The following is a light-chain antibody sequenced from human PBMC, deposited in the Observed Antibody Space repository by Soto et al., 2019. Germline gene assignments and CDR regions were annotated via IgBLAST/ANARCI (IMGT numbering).Light chain of an antibody. CDR2: RNN. V-gene: IGLV1-47*01. Sequence: QSVLTQPPSASGTPGQMVSISCSGSTSNIGNHYVFWYQHLPGTAPKLLIFRNNQRPSGVPDRFSGSGSGTSASLAISGLRSEDEADYYCATWDVTLRGYVFGTGTKVTVL. CDR3: ATWDVTLRGYV. J-gene: IGLJ1*01. CDR1: TSNIGNHY.